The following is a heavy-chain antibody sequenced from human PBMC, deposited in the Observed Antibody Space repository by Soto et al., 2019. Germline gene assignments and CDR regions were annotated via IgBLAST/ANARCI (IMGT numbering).Heavy chain of an antibody. CDR3: ARVPSPFDYYYAMDV. CDR1: GDSISSCNKY. J-gene: IGHJ6*02. D-gene: IGHD3-16*01. V-gene: IGHV4-30-4*01. Sequence: TXSLTFTVSGDSISSCNKYWSWIRQPPGKGLEWIGYIYSSGSTYYNPSLKSRLSISLHTSDNQFSLKFDSVTDADSAVYYCARVPSPFDYYYAMDVWGHGTTVTVSS. CDR2: IYSSGST.